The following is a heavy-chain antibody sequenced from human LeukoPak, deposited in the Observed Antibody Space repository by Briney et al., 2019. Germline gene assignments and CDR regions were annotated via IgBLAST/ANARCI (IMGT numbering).Heavy chain of an antibody. D-gene: IGHD3-10*01. J-gene: IGHJ4*02. CDR1: GYTFTSYY. CDR3: ARGDYSYYYGSGSSFDY. CDR2: INPSGGST. Sequence: ASVKVSCKASGYTFTSYYMHWVRQPPGQGLEWMGIINPSGGSTSYAQTFQGRVTMTRDISTSTVYMELSSLRSEDTAVYYCARGDYSYYYGSGSSFDYWGQGTLVTVSS. V-gene: IGHV1-46*01.